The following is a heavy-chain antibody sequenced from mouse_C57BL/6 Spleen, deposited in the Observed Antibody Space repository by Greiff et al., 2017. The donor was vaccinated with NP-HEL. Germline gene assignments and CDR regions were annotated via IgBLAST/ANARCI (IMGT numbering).Heavy chain of an antibody. J-gene: IGHJ1*03. CDR3: VRGRRGDWYFDV. CDR2: IRSKSSNYAT. V-gene: IGHV10-3*01. Sequence: EVKVVESGGGLVQPKGSLKLSCAASGFTFNTYALHWVRQAPGKGLEWVARIRSKSSNYATYYADSVKDRFTISRDDSQSMLYLQMNNLKTEDTAMYYCVRGRRGDWYFDVWGTGTTVTVSS. CDR1: GFTFNTYA.